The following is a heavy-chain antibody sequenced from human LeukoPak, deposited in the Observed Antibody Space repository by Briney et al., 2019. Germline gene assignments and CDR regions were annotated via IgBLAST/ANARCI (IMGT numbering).Heavy chain of an antibody. CDR3: ARGDWELPYYFDY. CDR1: GYTFTSYD. CDR2: MNPNSGNT. V-gene: IGHV1-8*01. Sequence: ASVKVSCKASGYTFTSYDINWVRQATGQGLEWMGWMNPNSGNTGYAQKFQGRLPMTRNPSISTAYMELSSLRSEDTAVYYCARGDWELPYYFDYWGQGTLVTVSS. J-gene: IGHJ4*02. D-gene: IGHD1-26*01.